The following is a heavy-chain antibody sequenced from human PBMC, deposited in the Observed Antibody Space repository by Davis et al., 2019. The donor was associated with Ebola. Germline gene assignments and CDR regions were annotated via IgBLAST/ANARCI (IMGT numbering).Heavy chain of an antibody. CDR3: ARTAWYDFWSGYPHYFDY. V-gene: IGHV1-3*01. CDR1: GYTFTSYA. D-gene: IGHD3-3*01. J-gene: IGHJ4*02. Sequence: ASVKVSCKASGYTFTSYAMHWVRQAPGQRLEWMGWINAGNGNTKYSQKFQGRVTITRDTSASTAYMELSSLRSEDTAVYYCARTAWYDFWSGYPHYFDYWGQGTLVTVSS. CDR2: INAGNGNT.